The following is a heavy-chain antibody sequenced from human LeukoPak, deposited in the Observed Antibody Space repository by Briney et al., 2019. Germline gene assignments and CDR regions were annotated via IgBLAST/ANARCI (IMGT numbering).Heavy chain of an antibody. D-gene: IGHD1-26*01. CDR1: GGSISSGSDY. CDR2: IDSSGST. V-gene: IGHV4-61*10. CDR3: ARGQPVGARACYFDY. J-gene: IGHJ4*02. Sequence: SETLSLTCTVSGGSISSGSDYWSWIRQPAGKGLEWIGRIDSSGSTSYNPSLKSRLTISVDTSKNQFSLKLSSVTAADTAVYYCARGQPVGARACYFDYWGQGTLVTVSS.